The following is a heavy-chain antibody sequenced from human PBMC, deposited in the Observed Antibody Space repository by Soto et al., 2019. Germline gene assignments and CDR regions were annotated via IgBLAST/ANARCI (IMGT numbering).Heavy chain of an antibody. CDR3: AKELYSSGWYFDSDYYYYGMDV. Sequence: GGSLRLSCAASGFTFSSYAMSWVRQAPGKGLEWVSAISGSGGSTYYADSVKGRFTISRDNSKNTLYLQMNSLRAEDTAVYYCAKELYSSGWYFDSDYYYYGMDVWGQGTTVTVSS. J-gene: IGHJ6*02. CDR2: ISGSGGST. CDR1: GFTFSSYA. D-gene: IGHD6-19*01. V-gene: IGHV3-23*01.